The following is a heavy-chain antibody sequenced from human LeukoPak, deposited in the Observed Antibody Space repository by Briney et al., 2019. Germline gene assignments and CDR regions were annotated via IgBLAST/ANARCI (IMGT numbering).Heavy chain of an antibody. D-gene: IGHD3-3*01. Sequence: SETLSLTCTVYGGSISSYYWSWIRQPAGKGLEWIGRIYTSGSTNYNPSLKSRVTMSVDTSKNQFSLKLSSVTAADTAVYYCARDVTWSGYYSDWFDPWGQGTLVTVSS. J-gene: IGHJ5*02. V-gene: IGHV4-4*07. CDR3: ARDVTWSGYYSDWFDP. CDR2: IYTSGST. CDR1: GGSISSYY.